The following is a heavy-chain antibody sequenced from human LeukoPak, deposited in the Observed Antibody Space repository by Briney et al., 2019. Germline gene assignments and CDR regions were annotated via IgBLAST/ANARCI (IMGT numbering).Heavy chain of an antibody. V-gene: IGHV7-4-1*02. CDR3: ASMQYCSSTSCYRGN. CDR2: INTNTGNP. D-gene: IGHD2-2*01. CDR1: GYTFTSYA. Sequence: ASAKVSCKASGYTFTSYAMNWVRQAPGQGLEWMGWINTNTGNPTYAQGFTGRFVFSLDTSVSTAYLQISSLKAEDTAVYYCASMQYCSSTSCYRGNWGQGTLVTVSS. J-gene: IGHJ4*02.